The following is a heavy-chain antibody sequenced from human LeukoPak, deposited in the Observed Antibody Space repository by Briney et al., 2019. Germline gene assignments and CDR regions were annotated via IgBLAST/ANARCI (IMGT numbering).Heavy chain of an antibody. J-gene: IGHJ5*02. Sequence: GESLKISCKDSGYSFTTHWVAWVRQMPGKGLEWMGIINPRDSDTRYSLSFQGQVTISADNSISTAYLQWNSLKASDTAIYYCARQTGGYSYGLDTWGQGTLVTVSS. D-gene: IGHD5-18*01. CDR2: INPRDSDT. V-gene: IGHV5-51*01. CDR3: ARQTGGYSYGLDT. CDR1: GYSFTTHW.